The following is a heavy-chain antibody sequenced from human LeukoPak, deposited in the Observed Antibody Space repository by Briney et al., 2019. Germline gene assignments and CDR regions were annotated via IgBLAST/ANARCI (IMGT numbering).Heavy chain of an antibody. Sequence: GGSLRLSCAASGFTFSSYSMNWVRQAPGKGLEWVSSISGSSSYINYADSVKGRFTISRDNAQNSLFLQLNSLRAEDTAVYYCARDPYSSGWYKDAFDIWGQGTMVTVSS. J-gene: IGHJ3*02. V-gene: IGHV3-21*01. CDR3: ARDPYSSGWYKDAFDI. CDR2: ISGSSSYI. D-gene: IGHD6-19*01. CDR1: GFTFSSYS.